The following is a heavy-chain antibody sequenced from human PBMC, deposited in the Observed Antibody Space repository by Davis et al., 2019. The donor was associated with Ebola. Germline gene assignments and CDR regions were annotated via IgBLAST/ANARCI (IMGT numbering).Heavy chain of an antibody. Sequence: MPSETLSLTCTVPGGSISPYYWSWIRPPPGKGLEWIGYIYYSGSTKYNLPLKGRVAISVDTSKSQFSLKLSSVTAADTAVYYCARSYGAAPFDYWGQGTLVTVSS. CDR2: IYYSGST. J-gene: IGHJ4*02. CDR1: GGSISPYY. CDR3: ARSYGAAPFDY. V-gene: IGHV4-59*08. D-gene: IGHD4/OR15-4a*01.